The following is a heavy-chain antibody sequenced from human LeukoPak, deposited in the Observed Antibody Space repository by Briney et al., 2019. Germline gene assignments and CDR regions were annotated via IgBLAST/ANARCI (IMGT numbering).Heavy chain of an antibody. Sequence: PGGSLRLSCAASGFTFSSYAMSWVRQAPGKGLEWVSAISGSGGSTYYADSVKGRFTISRDNSKNTLYLQMNSLRAEDTAVYYCASLVHYDILTGDAFGIWGQGTMVTVSS. CDR1: GFTFSSYA. V-gene: IGHV3-23*01. J-gene: IGHJ3*02. D-gene: IGHD3-9*01. CDR3: ASLVHYDILTGDAFGI. CDR2: ISGSGGST.